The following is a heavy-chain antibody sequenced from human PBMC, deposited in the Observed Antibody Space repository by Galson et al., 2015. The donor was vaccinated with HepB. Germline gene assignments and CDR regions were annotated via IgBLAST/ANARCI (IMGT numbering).Heavy chain of an antibody. J-gene: IGHJ4*02. CDR1: GFTFSSYG. CDR3: ARDSDIYSGYDVFDY. D-gene: IGHD5-12*01. CDR2: ISYDGTVD. V-gene: IGHV3-30*03. Sequence: SLRLSCAASGFTFSSYGMHWVRQAPGKGLEWVALISYDGTVDSYANSVKGRFTISRDNSKNTLYLQINSLRAEDTAVYYCARDSDIYSGYDVFDYWGQGTLVTVSS.